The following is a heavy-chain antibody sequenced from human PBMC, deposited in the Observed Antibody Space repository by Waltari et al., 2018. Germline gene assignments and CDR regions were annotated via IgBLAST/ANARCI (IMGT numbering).Heavy chain of an antibody. CDR1: GYSISSGYY. Sequence: QVQLQESGPGLVKPSETLSLTCAVSGYSISSGYYWGWIRQPPGKGLEWIGSIYHSGSTYYNPSLKSRVTISVDTSKNQFSLKLSSVTAADTAVYYCARHGSWYSSKVGSFDPWGQGTLVTVSS. CDR2: IYHSGST. CDR3: ARHGSWYSSKVGSFDP. D-gene: IGHD6-13*01. J-gene: IGHJ5*02. V-gene: IGHV4-38-2*01.